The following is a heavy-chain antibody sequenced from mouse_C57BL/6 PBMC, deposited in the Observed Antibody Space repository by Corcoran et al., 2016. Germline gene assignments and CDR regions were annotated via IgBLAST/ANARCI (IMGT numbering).Heavy chain of an antibody. CDR3: ARVLGRGAWFAY. CDR2: INPNNGGT. Sequence: EVQLQQSGPELVKPGASVKISCKSSGYTFTDYYMHWVKQSHGKSLEWIGDINPNNGGTSYNQKFNGKATLTVDKSSSTAYMELRSLRSEDSAVYYGARVLGRGAWFAYWGQGTLVTVSA. V-gene: IGHV1-26*01. CDR1: GYTFTDYY. J-gene: IGHJ3*01. D-gene: IGHD4-1*01.